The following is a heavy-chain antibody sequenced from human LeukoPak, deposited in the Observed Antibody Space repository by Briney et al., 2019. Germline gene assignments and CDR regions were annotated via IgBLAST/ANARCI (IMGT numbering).Heavy chain of an antibody. V-gene: IGHV1-18*01. CDR2: ISAYNGNT. J-gene: IGHJ5*02. Sequence: ASVKVSCKASGYTFTSYGISRVRQAPGQGLEGMGWISAYNGNTNNAQKLQGRVTMTTDTSTSTAFMGLRSLRSDVTAVYYCARYVGVQFDPWGQGTLVTVSS. CDR3: ARYVGVQFDP. CDR1: GYTFTSYG. D-gene: IGHD3-16*01.